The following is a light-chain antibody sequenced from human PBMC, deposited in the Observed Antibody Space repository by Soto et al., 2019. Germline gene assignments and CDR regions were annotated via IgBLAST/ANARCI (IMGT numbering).Light chain of an antibody. V-gene: IGKV1-39*01. Sequence: DIQMTQSPSSLSASVGDRVTITCRASQSISSFLNWYQQKPGKAPKLLIHAASSLQSGVPSRFSGSGSGTDFPLTISSLQPEDFATYYCQQSYSTPRTFGQGTKVEIK. J-gene: IGKJ1*01. CDR1: QSISSF. CDR2: AAS. CDR3: QQSYSTPRT.